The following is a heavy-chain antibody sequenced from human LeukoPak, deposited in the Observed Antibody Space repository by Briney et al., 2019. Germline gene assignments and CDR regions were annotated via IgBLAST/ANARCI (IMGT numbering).Heavy chain of an antibody. CDR3: ARDSPVLTY. J-gene: IGHJ4*02. Sequence: HTGGSLRLSCAASGFTFSSYSMSWVRQAPGKGLEWVSAITDSGGGTYYADSVKGRFTISRDSSKNTLYLQMNSLRVEDTAVYYCARDSPVLTYWGQGTLVTVSS. D-gene: IGHD1-20*01. CDR1: GFTFSSYS. V-gene: IGHV3-23*01. CDR2: ITDSGGGT.